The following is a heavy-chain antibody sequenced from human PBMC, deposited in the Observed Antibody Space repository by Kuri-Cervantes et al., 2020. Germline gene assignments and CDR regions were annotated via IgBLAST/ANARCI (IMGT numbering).Heavy chain of an antibody. J-gene: IGHJ6*02. D-gene: IGHD3-9*01. CDR2: INPNSGGT. Sequence: ASVKVSCKASGYTFTSYDINWVRQAPGQGLEWMGWINPNSGGTNYAQKFQGRVTMTRDTSISTGYMELSRLRSDDTAVYYCARGAPLRYFDWLKNYYYCGMDVWGQGTTVTVSS. CDR3: ARGAPLRYFDWLKNYYYCGMDV. V-gene: IGHV1-2*02. CDR1: GYTFTSYD.